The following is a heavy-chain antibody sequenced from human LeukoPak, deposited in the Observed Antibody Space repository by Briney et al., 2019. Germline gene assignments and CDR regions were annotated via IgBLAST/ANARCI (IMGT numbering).Heavy chain of an antibody. J-gene: IGHJ4*02. CDR1: GFTFSSYA. V-gene: IGHV3-30-3*01. CDR2: ISYDGSNK. CDR3: VKGLTTVTSAFDY. Sequence: GGSLRLSCAASGFTFSSYAMHWVRQAPGKGLEWVAVISYDGSNKYYAGSVKGRFTISRDNSKNTLYLQMNSLRAEDTAVYYCVKGLTTVTSAFDYWGQGTLVTVSS. D-gene: IGHD4-17*01.